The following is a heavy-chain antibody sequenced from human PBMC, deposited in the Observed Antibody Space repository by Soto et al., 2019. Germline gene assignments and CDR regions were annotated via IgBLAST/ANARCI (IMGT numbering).Heavy chain of an antibody. V-gene: IGHV4-31*03. J-gene: IGHJ6*02. CDR2: IYYSGST. Sequence: PSEPLYLTCTVSGCSIRLGAYYWSWIRQHPGKGLEWIGYIYYSGSTYYNPSLKSRVTISVDTSKNQFSLKLSSVTAADTAVYYCTYYYYGMDVWGQGTTVTVS. CDR3: TYYYYGMDV. CDR1: GCSIRLGAYY.